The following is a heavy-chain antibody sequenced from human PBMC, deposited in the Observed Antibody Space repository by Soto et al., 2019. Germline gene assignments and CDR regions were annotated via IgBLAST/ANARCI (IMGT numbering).Heavy chain of an antibody. V-gene: IGHV4-30-4*01. J-gene: IGHJ5*02. CDR3: ARGLILRFLEWPRFDP. D-gene: IGHD3-3*01. CDR2: IYYSGST. Sequence: SETLSLTCTVSGGSISSGDYYWSWIRQPPGKGLEWIGYIYYSGSTYYNPSLKSRVTISVDTSKNQFSLKLSSVTAADTAVYYCARGLILRFLEWPRFDPWGQGTLVTVSS. CDR1: GGSISSGDYY.